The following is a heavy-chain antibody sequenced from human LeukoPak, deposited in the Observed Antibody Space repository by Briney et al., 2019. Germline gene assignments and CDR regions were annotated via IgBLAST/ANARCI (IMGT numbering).Heavy chain of an antibody. D-gene: IGHD3-16*01. Sequence: GASVKVSCKASGFTFTSSAVQWVRQARGQRLEWIGWIVVGSGNTNYAQKFQERVTITRDMSTSTAYMELRSLRSDDTAVYYCARDYPGGVRGGALGYWGQGTLVTVSS. J-gene: IGHJ4*02. CDR1: GFTFTSSA. CDR3: ARDYPGGVRGGALGY. CDR2: IVVGSGNT. V-gene: IGHV1-58*01.